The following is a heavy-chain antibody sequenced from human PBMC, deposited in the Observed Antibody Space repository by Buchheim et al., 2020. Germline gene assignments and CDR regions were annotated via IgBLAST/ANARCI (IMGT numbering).Heavy chain of an antibody. CDR1: GYTFTSYY. V-gene: IGHV1-46*01. CDR2: INPSGGST. J-gene: IGHJ5*02. D-gene: IGHD2-2*02. Sequence: QVQLVQSGAEVKKPGASVKVSCKASGYTFTSYYMHWVRQAPGQGLEWMGIINPSGGSTSYAQKFQGRVTITADESTSTAYMELSSLRSEDTAVYYCATYGYCSSTSCYTRNWFDPWGQGTL. CDR3: ATYGYCSSTSCYTRNWFDP.